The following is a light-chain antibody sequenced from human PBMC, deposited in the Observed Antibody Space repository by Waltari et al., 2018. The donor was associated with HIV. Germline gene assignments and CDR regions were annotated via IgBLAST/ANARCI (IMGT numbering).Light chain of an antibody. CDR3: CSFAGSTSWV. Sequence: QSALTQPASVSGSPGQSITFSCTGTSSDIGSYNLVSWYQQPPGKAPRLMIYEVTKRPSGVSYRLSGSKSGNTASLTISGLQAEDEADYYCCSFAGSTSWVFGGGTKLTVL. J-gene: IGLJ3*02. CDR1: SSDIGSYNL. CDR2: EVT. V-gene: IGLV2-23*02.